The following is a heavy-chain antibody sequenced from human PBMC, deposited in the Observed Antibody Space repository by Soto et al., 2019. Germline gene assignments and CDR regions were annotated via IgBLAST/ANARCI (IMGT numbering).Heavy chain of an antibody. D-gene: IGHD7-27*01. J-gene: IGHJ3*02. CDR3: ARTTGDDAFDI. V-gene: IGHV5-51*01. Sequence: ECWEMYSEGSGYSVNRYWLGWVRKMPGKGLEWMGIIYPGDSDTRYSPSFQGQVTISADKSISTAYLQWSSLKASDTAMYYCARTTGDDAFDIWGQGTMVTVSS. CDR2: IYPGDSDT. CDR1: GYSVNRYW.